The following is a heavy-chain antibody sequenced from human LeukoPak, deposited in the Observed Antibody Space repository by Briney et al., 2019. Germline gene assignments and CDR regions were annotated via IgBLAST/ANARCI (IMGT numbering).Heavy chain of an antibody. CDR2: INPSGDST. V-gene: IGHV1-46*01. D-gene: IGHD3-22*01. Sequence: GASVKVSCKASGYTFTSYYMHWVRQAPGQGLEWMGIINPSGDSTSYAQKFQGRVTMTRDTSTSTVYMELSSLRSEDTAVYYCARDAAYYYDSSGYPHAFDIWGQGTMVTVSS. CDR1: GYTFTSYY. CDR3: ARDAAYYYDSSGYPHAFDI. J-gene: IGHJ3*02.